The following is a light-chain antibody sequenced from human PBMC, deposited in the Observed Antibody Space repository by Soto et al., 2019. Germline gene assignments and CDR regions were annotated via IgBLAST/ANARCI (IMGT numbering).Light chain of an antibody. CDR2: AAS. Sequence: DIQLTQSPSFLSASVGDRVTITCRVSQGISSYVAWYQQKPGKAPKLLIYAASTLQSGVPSRFSGSGSGTDFTLTISSLQPEDFATYYCQQSYSTPFTFGQGTRLEI. CDR3: QQSYSTPFT. CDR1: QGISSY. J-gene: IGKJ5*01. V-gene: IGKV1-39*01.